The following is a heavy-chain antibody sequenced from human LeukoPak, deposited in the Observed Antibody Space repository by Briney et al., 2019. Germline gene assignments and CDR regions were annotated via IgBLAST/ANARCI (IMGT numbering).Heavy chain of an antibody. Sequence: PGGSLRLSCAASGFTFSGSAMHWVRQAPGKGLEWVSVIYPGGNTYYADSVKGRFTISRDNSKNTLYFQLNSLRAEDTAVYYCARGEPHVGALGQHWGQGTLVTVSS. CDR3: ARGEPHVGALGQH. V-gene: IGHV3-53*01. D-gene: IGHD1-26*01. CDR1: GFTFSGSA. J-gene: IGHJ1*01. CDR2: IYPGGNT.